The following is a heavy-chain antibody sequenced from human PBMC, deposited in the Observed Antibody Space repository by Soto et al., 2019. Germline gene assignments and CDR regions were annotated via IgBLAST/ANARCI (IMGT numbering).Heavy chain of an antibody. V-gene: IGHV1-69*13. CDR2: IIPIFGTA. CDR1: GCTFSSYA. Sequence: SVKVSCKASGCTFSSYAISWVRQAPGQGLGWMGGIIPIFGTANYAQKFQGRVTITADESTSTAYMELSSLRSEDTAVYYCARSRVAARPRPSWFDPWGQGTLVTVSS. CDR3: ARSRVAARPRPSWFDP. D-gene: IGHD6-6*01. J-gene: IGHJ5*02.